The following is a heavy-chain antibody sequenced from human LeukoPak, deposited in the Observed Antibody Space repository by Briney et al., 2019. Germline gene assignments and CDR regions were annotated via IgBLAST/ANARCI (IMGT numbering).Heavy chain of an antibody. CDR3: ARVKGREGSTVIIDY. D-gene: IGHD3-10*01. CDR2: ISHSGSV. J-gene: IGHJ4*02. V-gene: IGHV4-59*02. CDR1: GGSVSNYY. Sequence: SETLSLTCTVSGGSVSNYYWSWIRQSPGKGLEWIGYISHSGSVDYNPSLKSRVTMSVDTSKNQFSLKLSSVTAAGTAVYYCARVKGREGSTVIIDYWGQGTLVTVSS.